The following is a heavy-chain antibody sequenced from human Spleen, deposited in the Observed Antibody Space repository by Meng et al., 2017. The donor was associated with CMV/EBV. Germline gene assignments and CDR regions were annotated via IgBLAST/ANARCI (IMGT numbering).Heavy chain of an antibody. J-gene: IGHJ3*02. D-gene: IGHD2-2*01. Sequence: TFSSYAMHWVRQAPGKGLEYVSAISSNGGSTYYADSVKGRFTISRDNSKNTLYLQMGSLRAEDMAVYYCARGTAVVVVPAAPVAFDIWGQGTMVTVS. CDR2: ISSNGGST. CDR3: ARGTAVVVVPAAPVAFDI. CDR1: TFSSYA. V-gene: IGHV3-64*02.